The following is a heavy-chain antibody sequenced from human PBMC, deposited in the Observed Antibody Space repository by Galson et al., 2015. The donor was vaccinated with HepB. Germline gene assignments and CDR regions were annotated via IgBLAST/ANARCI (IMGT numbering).Heavy chain of an antibody. J-gene: IGHJ6*03. CDR1: GYTFTSYG. V-gene: IGHV1-18*01. Sequence: SVKVSCKASGYTFTSYGISWVRQAPGQGLEWMGWISAYNGNTNYAQKLQGRVTMTTDTSTSTAYMELRSLRSDDTAVYYCARVVIAPSYYYYMDVWGKGTTVTVSS. CDR3: ARVVIAPSYYYYMDV. D-gene: IGHD2-21*01. CDR2: ISAYNGNT.